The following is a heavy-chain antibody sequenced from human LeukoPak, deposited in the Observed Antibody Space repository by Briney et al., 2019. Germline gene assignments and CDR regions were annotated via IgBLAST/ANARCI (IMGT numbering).Heavy chain of an antibody. CDR3: ARGGGGGSIAAAMNNWFDP. J-gene: IGHJ5*02. D-gene: IGHD6-13*01. V-gene: IGHV4-34*01. CDR1: GFSFSSYW. CDR2: INHSGST. Sequence: GSLRLSCEASGFSFSSYWMSWVRQAPGKGLEWIGEINHSGSTNYNPSLESRVTISVDTSKNQFSLKLSSVTAADTAVYYCARGGGGGSIAAAMNNWFDPWGQGTLVTVSS.